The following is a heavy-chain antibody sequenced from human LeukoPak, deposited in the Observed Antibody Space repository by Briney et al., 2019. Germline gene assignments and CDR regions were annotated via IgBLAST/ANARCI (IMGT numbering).Heavy chain of an antibody. CDR3: TRGQGLYY. CDR2: IRRKVYRGTA. V-gene: IGHV3-49*03. J-gene: IGHJ4*02. CDR1: GFTFSDST. Sequence: GGSLRLSCAASGFTFSDSTMSWYRQAPGEVLGWVGFIRRKVYRGTAEYAASVTGRFTIPRDDSKSLAYLQMHRLTLEDSAVYYCTRGQGLYYWGQGTLVLV. D-gene: IGHD3/OR15-3a*01.